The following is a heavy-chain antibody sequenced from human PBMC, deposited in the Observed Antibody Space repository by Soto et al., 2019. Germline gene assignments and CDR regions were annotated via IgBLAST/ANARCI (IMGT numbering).Heavy chain of an antibody. CDR1: RYSIPSSNR. CDR2: IYYSGST. D-gene: IGHD3-10*01. J-gene: IGHJ4*02. CDR3: AMSMVRFYYFDY. Sequence: SGTLSLTCAFRRYSIPSSNRWSLISQPPGKGLEWIGYIYYSGSTYYNPSLKSRVTMSVDTSKNQFSLKLSSVTAVDTAVYYCAMSMVRFYYFDYWGQGTLVTVSS. V-gene: IGHV4-28*01.